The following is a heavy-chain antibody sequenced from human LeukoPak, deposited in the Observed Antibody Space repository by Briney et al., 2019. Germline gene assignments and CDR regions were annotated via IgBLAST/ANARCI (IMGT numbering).Heavy chain of an antibody. Sequence: PGGSLRLSCAASGFTFSAFAMTWVRQAPGNGLEWVSTITDDGYNTYSADSVKGRITFSRDNSKNTLSLQLRSLRAEDTAVYYCAKDLSYTSGASDHWGQGTLVTVSS. CDR1: GFTFSAFA. D-gene: IGHD6-19*01. CDR3: AKDLSYTSGASDH. J-gene: IGHJ4*02. CDR2: ITDDGYNT. V-gene: IGHV3-23*01.